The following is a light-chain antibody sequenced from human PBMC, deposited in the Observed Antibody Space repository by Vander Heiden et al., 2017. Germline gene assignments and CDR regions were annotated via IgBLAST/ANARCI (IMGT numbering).Light chain of an antibody. Sequence: SYDLPQPPSVSVSPGQTARITCSGDALPKKEVYWYQQKSGQAPVLVIYEDSKRPSGIPERFSGSSSGTVATLTITGAQVDDEGDYYCYSTDHNGDQVFGGGTLLAVL. CDR2: EDS. V-gene: IGLV3-10*01. CDR1: ALPKKE. CDR3: YSTDHNGDQV. J-gene: IGLJ3*02.